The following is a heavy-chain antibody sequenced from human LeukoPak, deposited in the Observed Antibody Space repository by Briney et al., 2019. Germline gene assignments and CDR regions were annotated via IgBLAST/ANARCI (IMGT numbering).Heavy chain of an antibody. CDR1: GGSISSYY. CDR2: IYYSGST. V-gene: IGHV4-59*08. Sequence: SETLSLTCTVSGGSISSYYWSWIRQPPGKGLERIGYIYYSGSTNYNPSLRSRVTISVNTSKNQFSLKLSSVTAADTAVYYCARHVGALDGFDIWGQGTMVTVSS. D-gene: IGHD1-26*01. CDR3: ARHVGALDGFDI. J-gene: IGHJ3*02.